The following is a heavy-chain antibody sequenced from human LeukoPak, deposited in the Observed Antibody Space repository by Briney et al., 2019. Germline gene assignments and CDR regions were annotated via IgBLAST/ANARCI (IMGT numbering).Heavy chain of an antibody. CDR2: INPNSGGT. V-gene: IGHV1-2*06. CDR3: ATSYGSGSYLAFDI. D-gene: IGHD3-10*01. J-gene: IGHJ3*02. CDR1: GYTFTGYY. Sequence: ASVKVSCKASGYTFTGYYMHWVRQAPGQGLEWMGRINPNSGGTNYAQKFQGRVTMTRDTSISTAYMELSRLRSDDTAVYYCATSYGSGSYLAFDIWGQGSMVTVSS.